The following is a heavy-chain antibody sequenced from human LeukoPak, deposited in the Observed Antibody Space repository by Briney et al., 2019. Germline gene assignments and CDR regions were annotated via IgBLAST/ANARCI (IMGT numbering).Heavy chain of an antibody. CDR3: AKVPYCSGGSCYSDQNWFDP. V-gene: IGHV3-23*01. Sequence: HPGGSLRLSCAASGFTFSSYAMSWVRQAPGKGLEWVSALSGSSSSTYYADSVKGRFTISRDNSKNTLYLQMNSLRAEDTAVYYCAKVPYCSGGSCYSDQNWFDPWGQGTLVTVSS. CDR2: LSGSSSST. J-gene: IGHJ5*02. CDR1: GFTFSSYA. D-gene: IGHD2-15*01.